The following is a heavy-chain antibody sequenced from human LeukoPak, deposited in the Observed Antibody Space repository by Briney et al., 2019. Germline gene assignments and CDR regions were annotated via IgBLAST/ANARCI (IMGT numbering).Heavy chain of an antibody. J-gene: IGHJ4*02. CDR3: VRGFRNFDY. CDR2: IYTSGST. D-gene: IGHD3-10*01. Sequence: PSQTLSLTCTVSGGSISSGSYYWSWIRQPAWKGLEWIGRIYTSGSTNYNPSLKSRVTISVDTSKNQFSLKLSSVTATDTAVYYCVRGFRNFDYWGQGALVTVSS. CDR1: GGSISSGSYY. V-gene: IGHV4-61*02.